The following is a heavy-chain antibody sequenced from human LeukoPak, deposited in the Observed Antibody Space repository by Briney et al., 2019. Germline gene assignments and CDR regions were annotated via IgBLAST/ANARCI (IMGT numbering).Heavy chain of an antibody. Sequence: GGSLRLSYAASGFTFSSYWMSWVRQAPGKGLEWVANIKKDGTEKKYVDSVKGLFTISRDNAKNSLYLQMNSLRAEDTAVYYCAREGGSGWYSGWFDPWGQGTLVTISS. CDR3: AREGGSGWYSGWFDP. D-gene: IGHD6-19*01. CDR2: IKKDGTEK. CDR1: GFTFSSYW. V-gene: IGHV3-7*01. J-gene: IGHJ5*02.